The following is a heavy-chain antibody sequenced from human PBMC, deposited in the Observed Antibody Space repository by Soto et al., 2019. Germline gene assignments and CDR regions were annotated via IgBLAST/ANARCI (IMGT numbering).Heavy chain of an antibody. J-gene: IGHJ4*02. CDR1: GGSISSSSYY. Sequence: SETLSLTCTVSGGSISSSSYYWGWIRQPPGKGLEWIGSIYYSGSTYYNPSLKSRVTISVDTSKNQFSLKLSSVTAADTAVYYCARQTNCGDFTDDYWGQGTLVTVSS. D-gene: IGHD4-17*01. CDR3: ARQTNCGDFTDDY. CDR2: IYYSGST. V-gene: IGHV4-39*01.